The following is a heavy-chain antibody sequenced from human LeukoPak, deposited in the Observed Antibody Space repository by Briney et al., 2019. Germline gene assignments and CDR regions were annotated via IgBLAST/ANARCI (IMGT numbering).Heavy chain of an antibody. J-gene: IGHJ6*03. CDR2: ISSSGSTI. D-gene: IGHD2-2*02. Sequence: GGSLRLSCAASGFTFSDYYMSWIRQAPGKGLEWVSYISSSGSTIYYADSVKGRFTISRDNVKNSLYLQMNSLRAEDTAVYYCARDRCSSTSCYKGGYYYYYYMDVWGKGTTVTVSS. CDR3: ARDRCSSTSCYKGGYYYYYYMDV. CDR1: GFTFSDYY. V-gene: IGHV3-11*04.